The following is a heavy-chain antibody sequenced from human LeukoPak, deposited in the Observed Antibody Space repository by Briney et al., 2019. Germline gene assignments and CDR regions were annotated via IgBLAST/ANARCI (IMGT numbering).Heavy chain of an antibody. CDR3: ARGPSSNWSGLDF. Sequence: PGGSLRLSSAASGFSFSGHWMHWARQLPGKGLVWVSRISPTGSTTSYADSVKGRFTVSRDNAKNTLYLQVNNLRAEDTAVYYCARGPSSNWSGLDFWGQGTLLTVSS. J-gene: IGHJ4*02. V-gene: IGHV3-74*01. CDR1: GFSFSGHW. D-gene: IGHD6-13*01. CDR2: ISPTGSTT.